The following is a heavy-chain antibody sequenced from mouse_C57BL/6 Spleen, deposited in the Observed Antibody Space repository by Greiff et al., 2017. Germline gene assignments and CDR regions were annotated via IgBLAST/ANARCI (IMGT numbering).Heavy chain of an antibody. Sequence: VKLVESGAELVKPGASVKISCKASGYAFSSYWMNWVKQRPGKGLEWIGQIYPGDGDTNYNGKFKGKAQLTADKSSSTAYMQRSSLTSEDSAVYCCARELKRAMDYWGQGTSVTVSS. J-gene: IGHJ4*01. CDR3: ARELKRAMDY. CDR2: IYPGDGDT. V-gene: IGHV1-80*01. CDR1: GYAFSSYW. D-gene: IGHD1-3*01.